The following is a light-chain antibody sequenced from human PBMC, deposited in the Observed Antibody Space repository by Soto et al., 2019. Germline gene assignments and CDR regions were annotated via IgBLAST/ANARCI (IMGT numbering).Light chain of an antibody. CDR1: SSDVGGYSY. Sequence: QSALTQPASVSGSPGQSIAISCTGTSSDVGGYSYVSWYQLQPGKAPKLVISDVSNRPSGVSDRFSGSKSGNTASLTISGLQTEDEADYYCASYTTSSTYVFGTGTKLTVL. CDR2: DVS. V-gene: IGLV2-14*01. CDR3: ASYTTSSTYV. J-gene: IGLJ1*01.